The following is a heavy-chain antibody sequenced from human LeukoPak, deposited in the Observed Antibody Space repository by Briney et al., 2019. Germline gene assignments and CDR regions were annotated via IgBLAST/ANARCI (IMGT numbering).Heavy chain of an antibody. CDR2: IYPGDSDT. Sequence: GESLKISCKGSGYSFTSYWIGWVRQMPGKGLEGMGIIYPGDSDTRYSPSFQGQVTISADKFISTAYLQWSSLKASDTAMYYCARSHSQYYWLPELAYWGQGTLVTVSS. CDR3: ARSHSQYYWLPELAY. CDR1: GYSFTSYW. V-gene: IGHV5-51*01. D-gene: IGHD3-16*01. J-gene: IGHJ4*02.